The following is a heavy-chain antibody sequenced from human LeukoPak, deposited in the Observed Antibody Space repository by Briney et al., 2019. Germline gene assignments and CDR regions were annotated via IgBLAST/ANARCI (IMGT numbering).Heavy chain of an antibody. V-gene: IGHV3-7*01. CDR2: IKQNGSEK. J-gene: IGHJ4*02. Sequence: GGTLRLSCAASGFTFSSDWMSWVRQAPGKGLEWVASIKQNGSEKYYADSVKGRFTISRDNAKNSLYLQMYSLGAEDTAVYYCARKPVTTNWGATLFDFWGQGTLVTVSS. D-gene: IGHD7-27*01. CDR1: GFTFSSDW. CDR3: ARKPVTTNWGATLFDF.